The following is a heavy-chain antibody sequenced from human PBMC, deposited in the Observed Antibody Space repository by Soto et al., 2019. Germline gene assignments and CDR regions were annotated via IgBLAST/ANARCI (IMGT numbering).Heavy chain of an antibody. CDR3: ARHVKQWLLPDY. CDR1: GYSFTSYW. Sequence: PGESLKISCKGSGYSFTSYWISWVRQMPGKGLEWMGRIDPSDSYTNYSPSFQGHVTISADKSISTAYLQWSSLKASDTAMYYCARHVKQWLLPDYWGRGTLVTVSS. V-gene: IGHV5-10-1*01. CDR2: IDPSDSYT. J-gene: IGHJ4*02. D-gene: IGHD6-19*01.